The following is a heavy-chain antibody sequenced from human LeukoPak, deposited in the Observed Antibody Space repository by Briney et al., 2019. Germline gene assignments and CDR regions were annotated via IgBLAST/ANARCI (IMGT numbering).Heavy chain of an antibody. CDR1: GGSFRGYY. J-gene: IGHJ6*02. CDR2: INDSRST. D-gene: IGHD3-16*01. Sequence: KTSETLSLTCAVYGGSFRGYYWSWIRQPPGKGLEWIGEINDSRSTNNNPSLKSRVTISVDTSKNQFSLHLSSVTVADTAFYYCARLNVVQRGSLDVWGPGTTVTVSS. CDR3: ARLNVVQRGSLDV. V-gene: IGHV4-34*09.